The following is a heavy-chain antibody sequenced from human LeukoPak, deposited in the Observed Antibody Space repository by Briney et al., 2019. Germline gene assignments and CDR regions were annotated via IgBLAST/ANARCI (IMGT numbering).Heavy chain of an antibody. J-gene: IGHJ4*02. Sequence: SETLSLTCAVYGGSFSGYYWSWIRQPPGKGLEWIGEINHSGSTNYNPSLKSRVTISVDTSKNQFSLKLSSVTAADTAVYYCGKKKDLGVFIENWGQGPLVTVSS. D-gene: IGHD3-3*01. CDR1: GGSFSGYY. V-gene: IGHV4-34*01. CDR3: GKKKDLGVFIEN. CDR2: INHSGST.